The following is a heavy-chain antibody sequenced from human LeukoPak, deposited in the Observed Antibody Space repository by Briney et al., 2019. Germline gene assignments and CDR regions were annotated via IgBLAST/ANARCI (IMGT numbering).Heavy chain of an antibody. Sequence: SETLSLTCTVSGGSISSGDYYWSWIRQPPGKGLEWIGYIYYSGSTYYNPSLKSRVTISVDRSKNQFSLKLSSVTAADTAVYYCARVKADTTRRDYYYMDVWGKGTTVTVSS. CDR2: IYYSGST. J-gene: IGHJ6*03. CDR3: ARVKADTTRRDYYYMDV. CDR1: GGSISSGDYY. V-gene: IGHV4-30-4*08. D-gene: IGHD1-1*01.